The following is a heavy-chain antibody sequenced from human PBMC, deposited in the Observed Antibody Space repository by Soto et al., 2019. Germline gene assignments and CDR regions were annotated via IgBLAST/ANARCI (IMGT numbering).Heavy chain of an antibody. CDR3: ARDVTAAAGSTPLGPGTWFDP. D-gene: IGHD6-13*01. J-gene: IGHJ5*02. CDR1: GGSISSGGYY. Sequence: QVQLQESGPGLVKPSQTLSLTCTVSGGSISSGGYYWSWIRQHPGKGLEWIGYIYYSGSTYYNPSRKSRVTISVDTSKNQFSLKLSSVTAADTAVYYCARDVTAAAGSTPLGPGTWFDPWGQGTLVTVSS. CDR2: IYYSGST. V-gene: IGHV4-31*03.